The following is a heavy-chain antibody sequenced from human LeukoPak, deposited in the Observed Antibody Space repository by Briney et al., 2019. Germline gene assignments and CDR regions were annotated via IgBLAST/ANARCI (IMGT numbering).Heavy chain of an antibody. V-gene: IGHV3-23*01. J-gene: IGHJ4*02. CDR3: AKMQGYFDY. CDR2: ITGDGTTT. CDR1: GLTFSNYG. Sequence: GGSLRLSCEASGLTFSNYGMSWVRQPPGKGLQWVSAITGDGTTTFYADSVKGRFTISRGNSKNMLYLQMSSLRAEDTDIYYCAKMQGYFDYWGQGTLVPVSS.